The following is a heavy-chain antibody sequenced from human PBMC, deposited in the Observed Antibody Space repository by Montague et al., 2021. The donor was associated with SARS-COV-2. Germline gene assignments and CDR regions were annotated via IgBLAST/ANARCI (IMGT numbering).Heavy chain of an antibody. D-gene: IGHD3-10*01. CDR1: GGSFSTYS. Sequence: SETLSLTCAVHGGSFSTYSWNWIRQLPGKGLEWIGEIHHGGSTNYNPSLKSRVTISADTSKNQFSLKLTSVAAADTAVYYCARLGDGVVPSPILGVGSYYSYYYMDVWGKGTMVTVSS. V-gene: IGHV4-34*01. J-gene: IGHJ6*03. CDR3: ARLGDGVVPSPILGVGSYYSYYYMDV. CDR2: IHHGGST.